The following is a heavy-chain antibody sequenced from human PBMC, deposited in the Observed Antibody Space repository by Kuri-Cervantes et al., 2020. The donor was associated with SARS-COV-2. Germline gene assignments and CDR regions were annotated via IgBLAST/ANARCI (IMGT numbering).Heavy chain of an antibody. CDR1: GGSISSYY. D-gene: IGHD5-12*01. J-gene: IGHJ4*02. CDR3: ARASGYDVFDY. CDR2: IYYSGST. V-gene: IGHV4-59*12. Sequence: SETRSLTCTVSGGSISSYYWSWIRQPPGKGLEWFGYIYYSGSTYYSPSLKSRVTISVDTSKNQFSLKLSSVTAADTAVYYCARASGYDVFDYWGQGTLVTVSS.